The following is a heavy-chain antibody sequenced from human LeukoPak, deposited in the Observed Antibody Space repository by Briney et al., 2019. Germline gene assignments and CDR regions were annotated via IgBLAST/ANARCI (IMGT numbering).Heavy chain of an antibody. CDR1: GGSISTSSYS. V-gene: IGHV4-39*01. Sequence: PSETLSLTCTVSGGSISTSSYSWGWIRQPPGKGLEWIGTIYYSGSTYYTPSLKSRVTISVDTSKNQFSLKLSSVTAADTAVYYCARHGTKLYYYGSGSHFDYWGQGTLVTVSS. CDR3: ARHGTKLYYYGSGSHFDY. J-gene: IGHJ4*02. D-gene: IGHD3-10*01. CDR2: IYYSGST.